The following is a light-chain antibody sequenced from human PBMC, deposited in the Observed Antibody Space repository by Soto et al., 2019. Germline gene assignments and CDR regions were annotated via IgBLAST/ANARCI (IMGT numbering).Light chain of an antibody. CDR2: AAS. CDR1: QGISSW. CDR3: EPANSFPLT. Sequence: DIQMTQSPSSVSASVGDRVTITCRTSQGISSWLAWYQQKPGKAPRLLIYAASSLQSGVPSRFSGSGSGTDFTLTTSNLDPEDFATYYFEPANSFPLTFGEGTKVEIK. J-gene: IGKJ4*01. V-gene: IGKV1-12*01.